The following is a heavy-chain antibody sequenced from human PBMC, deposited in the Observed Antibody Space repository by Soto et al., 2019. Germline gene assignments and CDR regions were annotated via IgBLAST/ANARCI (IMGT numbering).Heavy chain of an antibody. V-gene: IGHV1-69*01. CDR3: ARGVTATYMGGDAFAI. D-gene: IGHD3-16*01. CDR1: GGSFSSYM. CDR2: VMPVFGTP. J-gene: IGHJ3*02. Sequence: QVLLVQSGAEVKKPGSSVKVSCQAAGGSFSSYMVSWVRQAPGQGLDYMGGVMPVFGTPTYTEKFQGRVTITADESTGTASFALTSLKSHATAVYYCARGVTATYMGGDAFAIWGQGTLVAVSS.